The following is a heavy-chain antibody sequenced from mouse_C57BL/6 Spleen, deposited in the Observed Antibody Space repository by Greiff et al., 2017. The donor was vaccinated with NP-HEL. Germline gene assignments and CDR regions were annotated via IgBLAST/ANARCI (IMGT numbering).Heavy chain of an antibody. V-gene: IGHV5-9-1*02. CDR2: ISSGGDYI. D-gene: IGHD3-2*02. CDR1: GFTFSSYA. CDR3: TRDQAGYWYFDV. Sequence: EVHLVESGEGLVKPGGSLKLSCAASGFTFSSYAMSWVRQTPEKRLEWVAYISSGGDYIYYADTVKGRFTISRDNARNTLYLQISSLKSEDTAMYYCTRDQAGYWYFDVWGTGTTVTVSS. J-gene: IGHJ1*03.